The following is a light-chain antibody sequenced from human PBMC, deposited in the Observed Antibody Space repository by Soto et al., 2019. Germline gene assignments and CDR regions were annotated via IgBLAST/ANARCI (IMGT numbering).Light chain of an antibody. CDR1: QAIRND. CDR2: AAS. Sequence: AIQMTQSPSSLSASVGDRVTITCRASQAIRNDLAWYQQEAGKAPKLLISAASILQSGVPSRFSGRGSGTDFTLTISSLQSEDLATYYCLQDYNYPWTFGQGTKVEI. J-gene: IGKJ1*01. V-gene: IGKV1-6*01. CDR3: LQDYNYPWT.